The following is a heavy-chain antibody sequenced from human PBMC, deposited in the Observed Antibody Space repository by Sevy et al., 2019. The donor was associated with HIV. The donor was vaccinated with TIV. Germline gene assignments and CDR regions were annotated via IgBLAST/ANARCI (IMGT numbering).Heavy chain of an antibody. Sequence: GGSLRLSCTASGFTFGDYAMSWFRQAPGKGLEWVGSIRSKAYGGTTEYAASVKGRFTISRDDSKSIAYLQMNSLKTEDTAVYYCTRPRYCTNGVCSWFDPWGQGTLVTVSS. D-gene: IGHD2-8*01. CDR3: TRPRYCTNGVCSWFDP. CDR1: GFTFGDYA. J-gene: IGHJ5*02. V-gene: IGHV3-49*03. CDR2: IRSKAYGGTT.